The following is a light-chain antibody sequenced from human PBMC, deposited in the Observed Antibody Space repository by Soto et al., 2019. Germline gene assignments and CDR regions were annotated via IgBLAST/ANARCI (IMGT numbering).Light chain of an antibody. CDR3: SSYTAISTLI. Sequence: QSVLTQSASVSGSPGQSITISCTGTSSDIGAYNYVSWYQQHPDKAPKLIIYEVNHRPSGVSNRFSGSKSGNTASLTISGLQAEDEAHYYCSSYTAISTLIFGGGTQLTVL. J-gene: IGLJ2*01. CDR1: SSDIGAYNY. CDR2: EVN. V-gene: IGLV2-14*01.